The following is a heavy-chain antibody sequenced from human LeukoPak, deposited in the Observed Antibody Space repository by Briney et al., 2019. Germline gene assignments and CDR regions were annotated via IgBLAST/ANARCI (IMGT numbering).Heavy chain of an antibody. J-gene: IGHJ4*02. V-gene: IGHV3-33*01. Sequence: PGGSLRLSCAASGFTFSNYGMHWVRQAPGKGLEWVAVIWYDGSNKYYADSVKGRFTISRDNSKNTLYLQMNSLRAEDTAVYYCASALGYYDSRDIDYWGQGTRVTVSS. CDR3: ASALGYYDSRDIDY. D-gene: IGHD3-22*01. CDR2: IWYDGSNK. CDR1: GFTFSNYG.